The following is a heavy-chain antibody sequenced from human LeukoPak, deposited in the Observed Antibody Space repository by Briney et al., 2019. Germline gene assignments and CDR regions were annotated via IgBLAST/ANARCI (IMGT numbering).Heavy chain of an antibody. Sequence: PGGSLRLSCAASGFTFSSYGMHWVRQAPGKGLEWVAVISYDGSNKYYADSVKGRFTISRDNSKNTLYLQMNSLRAEDTAVYHCAKDLGTYCGGDCYPDYWGQGTLVTVSS. D-gene: IGHD2-21*02. V-gene: IGHV3-30*18. J-gene: IGHJ4*02. CDR3: AKDLGTYCGGDCYPDY. CDR2: ISYDGSNK. CDR1: GFTFSSYG.